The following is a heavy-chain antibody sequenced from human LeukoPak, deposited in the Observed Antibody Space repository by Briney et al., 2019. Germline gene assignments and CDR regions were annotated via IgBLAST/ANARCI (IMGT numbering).Heavy chain of an antibody. CDR1: GYTLTGYY. Sequence: ASVKVSCKASGYTLTGYYLHWVRQAPGQGLEWMGWINPKSGGTNYAQKFQGRVTTTRDTSIGTAYMELSRLRSDDTAIYYCARAIQDTTTIIYFDYWGQGTLVTVSS. V-gene: IGHV1-2*02. CDR3: ARAIQDTTTIIYFDY. J-gene: IGHJ4*02. CDR2: INPKSGGT. D-gene: IGHD5-18*01.